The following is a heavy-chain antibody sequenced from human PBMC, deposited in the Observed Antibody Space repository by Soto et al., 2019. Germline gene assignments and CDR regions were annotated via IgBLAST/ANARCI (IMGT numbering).Heavy chain of an antibody. CDR2: ITPMHGTT. CDR1: GGTFSSYA. D-gene: IGHD6-13*01. Sequence: QVQLVQSGAEVKKPGSSVTVSCKASGGTFSSYAISWVRQAPGHGLEWVGVITPMHGTTNFAHKFQGRVTISTDKSTSTAYKELRSLRSEDTAVYYCATDQVNNIAAAGQFDYWGQGTLVTVSS. V-gene: IGHV1-69*06. J-gene: IGHJ4*02. CDR3: ATDQVNNIAAAGQFDY.